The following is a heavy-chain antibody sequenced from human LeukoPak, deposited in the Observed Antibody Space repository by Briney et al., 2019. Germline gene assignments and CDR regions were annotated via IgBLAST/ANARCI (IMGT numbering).Heavy chain of an antibody. D-gene: IGHD3-22*01. V-gene: IGHV1-69*04. CDR3: ARDTVYYDSSGYYHYYYGMDV. CDR2: IIPILGIA. Sequence: ASVKVSCKASGGTFSSYAISWVRQAPGQGLEWMGRIIPILGIANYAQKFQGRVTITADKSTSTAYMELSSLRSEDTAVYYCARDTVYYDSSGYYHYYYGMDVWGQGTTVTVSS. J-gene: IGHJ6*02. CDR1: GGTFSSYA.